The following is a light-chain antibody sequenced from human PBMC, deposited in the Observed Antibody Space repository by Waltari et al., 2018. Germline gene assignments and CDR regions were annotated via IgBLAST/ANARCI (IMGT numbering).Light chain of an antibody. CDR3: MQGTHWPQT. CDR1: QSLAHSDGNTY. CDR2: KVS. J-gene: IGKJ1*01. V-gene: IGKV2-30*02. Sequence: DVLXTQSPVSLPVTLGQPASMSCNSSQSLAHSDGNTYLNWFHQRPGQSPRRLISKVSRRDSGVPERFSGSGSGTDFTLRISRVAAEDVGVYYCMQGTHWPQTFXQXTXVEIK.